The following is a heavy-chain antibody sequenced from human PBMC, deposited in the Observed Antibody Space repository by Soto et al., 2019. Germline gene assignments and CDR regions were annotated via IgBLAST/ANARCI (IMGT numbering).Heavy chain of an antibody. D-gene: IGHD6-6*01. Sequence: SDTLSLTYARSGGSFSAYYWSRMRQPPGKGLEWIGEINHSGSTNYNPSLKSRVTISVDTSKNQFSLKLSSVTAADTAVYYCARHALGDSSSSIYYYMDVWGKGTTVS. J-gene: IGHJ6*03. CDR3: ARHALGDSSSSIYYYMDV. CDR1: GGSFSAYY. CDR2: INHSGST. V-gene: IGHV4-34*01.